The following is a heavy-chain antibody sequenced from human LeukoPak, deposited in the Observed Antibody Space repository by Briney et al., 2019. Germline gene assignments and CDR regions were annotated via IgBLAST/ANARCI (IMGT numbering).Heavy chain of an antibody. CDR2: IYYSGST. CDR1: GGSISSSSYY. D-gene: IGHD3-22*01. V-gene: IGHV4-39*01. Sequence: KSSETLSLTCTVSGGSISSSSYYWGWIRQPPGKGLEWIGSIYYSGSTYYNPSLKSRVTISVDTSKNQFSLKLSSVTAADTAVYYCARQAYYYDSSGYYTPVDYWGQGTLVTVSS. CDR3: ARQAYYYDSSGYYTPVDY. J-gene: IGHJ4*02.